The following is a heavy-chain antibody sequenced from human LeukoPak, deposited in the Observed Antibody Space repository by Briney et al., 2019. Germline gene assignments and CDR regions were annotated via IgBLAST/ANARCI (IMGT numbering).Heavy chain of an antibody. D-gene: IGHD2-21*02. V-gene: IGHV3-7*01. CDR3: ASRGCGGDCYSPFDY. Sequence: GGSLRLSCAASGFTFSSYWMSWVRQAPGKGLEWVANIKQDGSEKYYVDSVKGRFTISRDNAKNSLYLQMNSLRAEDTAVYYCASRGCGGDCYSPFDYWGQGTLVTVSS. CDR2: IKQDGSEK. CDR1: GFTFSSYW. J-gene: IGHJ4*02.